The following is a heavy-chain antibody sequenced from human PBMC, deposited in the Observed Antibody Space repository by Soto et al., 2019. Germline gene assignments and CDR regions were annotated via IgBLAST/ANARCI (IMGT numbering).Heavy chain of an antibody. CDR1: GYNFTSYG. J-gene: IGHJ6*02. Sequence: ASVKVSCKASGYNFTSYGISWVRQTRGQGVDCTGWISAYNGNTNYAQKIQGRVTMTTDTSTCTAYMELRRLRSDDTAVYYCARDFQVDTAMVYYYYGMDVWGQGTTVTVSS. CDR3: ARDFQVDTAMVYYYYGMDV. CDR2: ISAYNGNT. V-gene: IGHV1-18*01. D-gene: IGHD5-18*01.